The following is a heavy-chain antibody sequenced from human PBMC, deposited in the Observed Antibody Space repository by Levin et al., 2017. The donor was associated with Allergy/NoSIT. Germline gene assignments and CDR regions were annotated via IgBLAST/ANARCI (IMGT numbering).Heavy chain of an antibody. Sequence: GASVKVSCAASGFTVSSNYMSWVRQAPGKGLEWVSVIYSGGSTYYADSVKGRFTISRDNSKNTLYLQMNSLRAEDTAVYYCARMAIDCGGDCYPGGFDYWGQGTLVTVSS. V-gene: IGHV3-53*01. CDR3: ARMAIDCGGDCYPGGFDY. CDR2: IYSGGST. D-gene: IGHD2-21*02. CDR1: GFTVSSNY. J-gene: IGHJ4*02.